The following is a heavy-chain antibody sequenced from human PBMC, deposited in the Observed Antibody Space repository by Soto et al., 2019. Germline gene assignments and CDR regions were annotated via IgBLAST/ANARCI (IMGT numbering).Heavy chain of an antibody. Sequence: GGSLRLSCAAAGFTFSNAWMSWVRQAPGKGLEWVGRIKSKTDGGTTDYAAPVKGRFTNSRDDSKNTLYLQMNSLKTEDTAVYYCTTEYYDFWSGYLSGPPDAFDIWRQGTMVTVSS. V-gene: IGHV3-15*01. D-gene: IGHD3-3*01. J-gene: IGHJ3*02. CDR3: TTEYYDFWSGYLSGPPDAFDI. CDR2: IKSKTDGGTT. CDR1: GFTFSNAW.